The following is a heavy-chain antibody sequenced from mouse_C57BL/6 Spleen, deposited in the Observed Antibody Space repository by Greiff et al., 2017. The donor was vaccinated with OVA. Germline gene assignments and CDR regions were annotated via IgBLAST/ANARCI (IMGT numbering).Heavy chain of an antibody. Sequence: QVQLKQSGAELVRPGASVTLSCKASGYTFTDYEMHWVKQTPVHGLEWIGAIDPETGGTAYNQKFKGKAILTADKSSSTAYMELRSLTSEDSAVYYCTRDPVVATDWYFDVWGTGTTVTVSS. CDR2: IDPETGGT. J-gene: IGHJ1*03. CDR1: GYTFTDYE. CDR3: TRDPVVATDWYFDV. V-gene: IGHV1-15*01. D-gene: IGHD1-1*01.